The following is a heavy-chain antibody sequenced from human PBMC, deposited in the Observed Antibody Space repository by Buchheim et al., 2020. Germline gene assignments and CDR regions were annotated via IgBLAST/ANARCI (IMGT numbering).Heavy chain of an antibody. CDR1: GDSISSGGYS. CDR2: IYYSGST. J-gene: IGHJ6*02. Sequence: QLQLQESGSGLVKPSQTLSLTCVVSGDSISSGGYSWNWIRQTPGKGLEWIGCIYYSGSTYYNPSLKSRVTISLDASKNQYFLRLTSVTAADAAVYYCVRGSGTYYHFLDVWGQGTT. V-gene: IGHV4-30-2*01. D-gene: IGHD6-13*01. CDR3: VRGSGTYYHFLDV.